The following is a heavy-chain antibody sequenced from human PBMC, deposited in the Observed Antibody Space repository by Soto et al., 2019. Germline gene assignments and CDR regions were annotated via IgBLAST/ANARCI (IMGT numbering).Heavy chain of an antibody. CDR2: IYYSGST. D-gene: IGHD3-16*01. Sequence: QVQLQESGPGLVKPSETLSLTCTVSGGSISSYYWSWIRQPPGKGLEWMGYIYYSGSTNYNPSLKSRVTISVETSKNQFSLKLSSVTAADTAVYYCARSRGGYFDYWGQGTLVTVSS. CDR3: ARSRGGYFDY. V-gene: IGHV4-59*01. J-gene: IGHJ4*02. CDR1: GGSISSYY.